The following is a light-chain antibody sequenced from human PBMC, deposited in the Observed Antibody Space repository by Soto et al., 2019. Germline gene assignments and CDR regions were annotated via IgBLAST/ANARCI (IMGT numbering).Light chain of an antibody. Sequence: QSVLTQPPSASGSPGQSVTISCTGTSSDVGRYNYISWYQQRPGKAPKLIIYEVSKRPSGVPDRLSGFKYGNTASLTVSGLQAEDEADYYCCSYAGSYTFVFGIGTKVTVL. CDR3: CSYAGSYTFV. J-gene: IGLJ1*01. CDR1: SSDVGRYNY. V-gene: IGLV2-8*01. CDR2: EVS.